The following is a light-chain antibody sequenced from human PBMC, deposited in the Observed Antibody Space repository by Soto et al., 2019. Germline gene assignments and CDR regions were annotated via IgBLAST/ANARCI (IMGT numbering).Light chain of an antibody. V-gene: IGKV1-39*01. Sequence: DIHMTQSPSSLSASVEDRVTITCRASQSISSYVNWYQQKSGQATKLLIYAASSLRSGVPSRFSGTGSGTDFTLTITSLQPEDFASYHCQQSYSTPPTFGQGTKLEIK. CDR2: AAS. CDR3: QQSYSTPPT. CDR1: QSISSY. J-gene: IGKJ2*01.